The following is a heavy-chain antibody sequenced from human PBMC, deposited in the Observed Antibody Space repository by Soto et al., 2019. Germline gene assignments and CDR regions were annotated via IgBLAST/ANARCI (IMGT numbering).Heavy chain of an antibody. CDR3: AGAAWELLMYFDY. CDR2: MNPNSGNT. D-gene: IGHD1-26*01. CDR1: GYTFTSYD. J-gene: IGHJ4*02. Sequence: ASVKVSCKASGYTFTSYDMNWVRQATGQGLEWMGWMNPNSGNTGYAQKFQGRVTMTTNESISTAYMELSSLRSEDTAVYYCAGAAWELLMYFDYWGQGTLVTVSS. V-gene: IGHV1-8*02.